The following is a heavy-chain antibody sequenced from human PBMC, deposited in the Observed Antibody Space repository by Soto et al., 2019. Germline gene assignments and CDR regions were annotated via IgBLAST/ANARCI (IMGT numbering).Heavy chain of an antibody. D-gene: IGHD3-9*01. Sequence: PGESLKISCKGSGYSFTSYWIGWVRQMPGKGLEWMGIIYPGDSDTRYIPSFQGQVTISADKSISTAYLQWSSLKASDTAMYYCARGVLRYFDTLDAFDAFDIWGQGTMVTVSS. CDR2: IYPGDSDT. CDR3: ARGVLRYFDTLDAFDAFDI. V-gene: IGHV5-51*01. CDR1: GYSFTSYW. J-gene: IGHJ3*02.